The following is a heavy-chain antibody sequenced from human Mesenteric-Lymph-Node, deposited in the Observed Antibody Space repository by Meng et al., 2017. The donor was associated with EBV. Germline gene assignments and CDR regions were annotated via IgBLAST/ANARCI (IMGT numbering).Heavy chain of an antibody. Sequence: QVQLQQSGPGLVKPSQTLSLPCVISGDSVPSSSAAWTWIRQSPSRGLEWLGRTYYRSKWYNDYAVFVKSRITINPDTSKNQFSLQLNSVTPEDTAVYYCARGATSVFDIWGRGTLVTVSS. CDR2: TYYRSKWYN. J-gene: IGHJ2*01. V-gene: IGHV6-1*01. CDR3: ARGATSVFDI. CDR1: GDSVPSSSAA.